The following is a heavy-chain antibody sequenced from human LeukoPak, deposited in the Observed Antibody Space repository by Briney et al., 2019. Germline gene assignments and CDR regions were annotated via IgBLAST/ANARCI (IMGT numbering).Heavy chain of an antibody. CDR2: ISGSDGST. D-gene: IGHD2-21*02. Sequence: GGSLRLSCAASGFTFSSYAMSWVRQAPGKGLEWVSAISGSDGSTYYADSVKGRFTISRDNSKDTLYLQMNSLSAEDTAVYYCEKDLGGSGDYRPYWGQGSVVTVSS. V-gene: IGHV3-23*01. J-gene: IGHJ4*02. CDR1: GFTFSSYA. CDR3: EKDLGGSGDYRPY.